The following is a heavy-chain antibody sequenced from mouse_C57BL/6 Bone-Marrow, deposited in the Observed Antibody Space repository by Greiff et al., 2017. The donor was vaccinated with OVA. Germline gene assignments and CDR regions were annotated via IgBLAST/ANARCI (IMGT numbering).Heavy chain of an antibody. D-gene: IGHD1-1*01. CDR2: IDPSASYT. CDR3: AREFITTVEVYFDV. Sequence: QVQLQQPGAELVMPGASVKLSCKASGYTFTSYWMHWVKQRPGQGLEWIGEIDPSASYTNYNQKFKGKSTLTVDKSSSTAYMQLSSLTSEDSAVYYCAREFITTVEVYFDVWGTGTTVTVSS. CDR1: GYTFTSYW. J-gene: IGHJ1*03. V-gene: IGHV1-69*01.